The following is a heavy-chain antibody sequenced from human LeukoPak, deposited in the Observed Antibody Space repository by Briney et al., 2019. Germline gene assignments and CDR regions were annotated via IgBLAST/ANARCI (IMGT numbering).Heavy chain of an antibody. CDR2: TSYSGST. CDR3: SRTTGDSAIIAAH. V-gene: IGHV4-39*01. D-gene: IGHD3-16*01. Sequence: PSETLSLTCTVSGGSISGSCCYWGWIRQTPGKDLEWIGSTSYSGSTHYNPSFKSRVTVSVDTSKNQFFLNLSSVTAADTAVYYCSRTTGDSAIIAAHWGQGTLVTVSS. J-gene: IGHJ4*02. CDR1: GGSISGSCCY.